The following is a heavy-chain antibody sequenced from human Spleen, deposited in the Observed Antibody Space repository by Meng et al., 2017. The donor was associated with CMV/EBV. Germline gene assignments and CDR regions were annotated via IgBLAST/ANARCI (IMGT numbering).Heavy chain of an antibody. V-gene: IGHV3-21*01. CDR3: ARDNEFRSYYAMDV. D-gene: IGHD1-1*01. CDR2: ITRSGIYI. CDR1: GLTFSRYD. Sequence: GGSLRLSCAASGLTFSRYDMNWVRQAPGRGLEWVSSITRSGIYIYYAESVKGRFTISRDNAKNSLFLQMNSLRAEDTAVYYCARDNEFRSYYAMDVWGQGTTVTVSS. J-gene: IGHJ6*02.